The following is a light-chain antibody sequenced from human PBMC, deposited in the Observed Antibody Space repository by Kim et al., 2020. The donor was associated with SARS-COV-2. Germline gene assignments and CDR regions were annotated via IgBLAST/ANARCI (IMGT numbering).Light chain of an antibody. J-gene: IGLJ3*02. CDR2: DVR. CDR1: SSDVGTYNY. V-gene: IGLV2-14*03. CDR3: TSYTSTNILL. Sequence: QSVLTQPAAVSGSPGQSITISCTGTSSDVGTYNYVSWYQQHPAKAPKLMIYDVRNRPSGISDRFSGSKSGNTASLTISGLQAEDEADYYCTSYTSTNILLFGGGTKLTVL.